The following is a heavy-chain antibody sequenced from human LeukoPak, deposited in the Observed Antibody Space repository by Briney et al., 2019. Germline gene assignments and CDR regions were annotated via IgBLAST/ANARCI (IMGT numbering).Heavy chain of an antibody. J-gene: IGHJ4*01. V-gene: IGHV3-7*01. CDR1: GFTFSSYW. D-gene: IGHD6-13*01. Sequence: GGSLRLSCAVSGFTFSSYWMNLIRQAPGKGLEWVASIRQDGGEKSYVDSVKGRFTISRDNTKNSLYLQINSLRAEDTAVYYCARDGTAAGLYYDLWGQGTLVTVSS. CDR3: ARDGTAAGLYYDL. CDR2: IRQDGGEK.